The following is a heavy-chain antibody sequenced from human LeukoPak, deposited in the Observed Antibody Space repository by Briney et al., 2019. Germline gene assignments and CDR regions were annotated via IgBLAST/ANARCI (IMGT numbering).Heavy chain of an antibody. Sequence: PGGSLRLSCAASGFTFSSYAMSWVRQAPGKGLEWVSAISGSGGSTYYADSVKGRFTISRDNSKNTLYLQMNSLRAEDTAVYYCAKEVPGIAVAERYYFDYWGQGTLVTVSS. CDR1: GFTFSSYA. J-gene: IGHJ4*02. CDR2: ISGSGGST. D-gene: IGHD6-19*01. V-gene: IGHV3-23*01. CDR3: AKEVPGIAVAERYYFDY.